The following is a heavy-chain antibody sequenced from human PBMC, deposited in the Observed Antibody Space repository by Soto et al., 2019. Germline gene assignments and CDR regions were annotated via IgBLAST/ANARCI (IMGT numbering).Heavy chain of an antibody. D-gene: IGHD3-9*01. CDR1: GFTFGDYA. Sequence: PGGSLRLSCTASGFTFGDYAMSWFRQAPGKGLEWVGFIRSKAYGGTTEYAASVKGRFTISRDDSKSIAYLQMNSLKTEDTAVYYCTRSSAYFDWLLGPYFDYWGQGTLVTVSS. J-gene: IGHJ4*02. CDR2: IRSKAYGGTT. V-gene: IGHV3-49*03. CDR3: TRSSAYFDWLLGPYFDY.